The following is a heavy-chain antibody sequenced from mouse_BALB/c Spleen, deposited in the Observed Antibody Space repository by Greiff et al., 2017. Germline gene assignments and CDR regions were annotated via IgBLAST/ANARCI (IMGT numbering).Heavy chain of an antibody. Sequence: EVKLVESGGDLVKPGGSLKLSCAASGFTFSSYGMSWVRQTPDKRLEWVATISSGGSYTYYPDSVKGRFTISRDNAKNTLYLQMSSLKSEDTAMYYCASDYDAIAYWGQGTLVTVSA. J-gene: IGHJ3*01. D-gene: IGHD2-4*01. CDR2: ISSGGSYT. V-gene: IGHV5-6*01. CDR3: ASDYDAIAY. CDR1: GFTFSSYG.